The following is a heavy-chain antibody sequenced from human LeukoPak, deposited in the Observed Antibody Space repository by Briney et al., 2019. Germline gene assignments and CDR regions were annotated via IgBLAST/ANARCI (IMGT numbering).Heavy chain of an antibody. CDR3: ARQYTSSSVYWFDP. CDR1: GYTFTSYG. CDR2: ISAYNGNT. D-gene: IGHD6-6*01. Sequence: ASVEVSCKASGYTFTSYGISWVRQAPGQGLEWMGWISAYNGNTNYAQKLQGRVTMTTDTSTSTAYMELRSLRSDDTAVYYCARQYTSSSVYWFDPWGQGTLVTVSS. J-gene: IGHJ5*02. V-gene: IGHV1-18*01.